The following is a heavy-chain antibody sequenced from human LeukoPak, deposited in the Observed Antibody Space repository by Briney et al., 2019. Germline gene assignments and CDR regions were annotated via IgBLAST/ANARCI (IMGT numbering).Heavy chain of an antibody. J-gene: IGHJ4*02. CDR1: GLTFSSYA. V-gene: IGHV3-23*01. CDR3: ASLTYYYDSSGYSSNDY. CDR2: ISGSGGST. D-gene: IGHD3-22*01. Sequence: GGSLRLSCAASGLTFSSYAMSWVRQAPGKGLEWVSAISGSGGSTYYADSVKGRFTISRDNSKNTLYLQMNSLRAEDTAVYYCASLTYYYDSSGYSSNDYWGQGTLVTVSS.